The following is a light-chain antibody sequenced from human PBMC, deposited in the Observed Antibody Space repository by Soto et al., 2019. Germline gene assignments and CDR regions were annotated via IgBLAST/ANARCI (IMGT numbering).Light chain of an antibody. J-gene: IGKJ5*01. CDR1: QSVSSY. V-gene: IGKV3-11*01. CDR3: RQRSNWPPIT. Sequence: IVLRQSEGSMSLSSGERVALSCRASQSVSSYLAWYQQKPGQAPRLLIYDASNRATGIPARFSGSGSGTDFTLTISSLEPEDFAVYYCRQRSNWPPITFGQRTLLEIK. CDR2: DAS.